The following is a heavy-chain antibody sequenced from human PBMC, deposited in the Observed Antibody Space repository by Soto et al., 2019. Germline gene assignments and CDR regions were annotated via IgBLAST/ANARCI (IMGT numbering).Heavy chain of an antibody. J-gene: IGHJ4*02. CDR3: ARQIYDSDTGPNFQYYFDS. CDR1: GYSFAVYW. D-gene: IGHD3-22*01. V-gene: IGHV5-10-1*01. Sequence: GESLKISCKGAGYSFAVYWITWVRQKPGKGLEWMGRIDPSDSQTYYSPSFRGHVTISVTKSITTVFLQWSSLRASDTAMYYCARQIYDSDTGPNFQYYFDSWGQGTPVTVSS. CDR2: IDPSDSQT.